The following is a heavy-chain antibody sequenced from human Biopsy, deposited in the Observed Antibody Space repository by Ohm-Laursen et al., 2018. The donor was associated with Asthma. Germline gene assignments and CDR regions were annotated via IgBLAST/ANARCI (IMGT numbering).Heavy chain of an antibody. J-gene: IGHJ4*02. CDR3: EKNRVAGRSYYFDY. D-gene: IGHD6-13*01. V-gene: IGHV3-21*01. Sequence: SLRLSCAALGSTFSHYNMNWVRQAPGKGLEWVSSITDTSRYIKNADSVKGRFTISRDNAKNSLYLQMNSLRPEDTAVYYCEKNRVAGRSYYFDYWGQGSLVSVSS. CDR1: GSTFSHYN. CDR2: ITDTSRYI.